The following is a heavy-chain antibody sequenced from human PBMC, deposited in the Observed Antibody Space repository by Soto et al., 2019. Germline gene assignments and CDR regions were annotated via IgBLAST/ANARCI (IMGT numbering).Heavy chain of an antibody. D-gene: IGHD6-6*01. V-gene: IGHV3-21*01. J-gene: IGHJ4*02. CDR2: ISAGSTNI. Sequence: GGSLRLSCAASGFTFRTYYMIWVRQAPGKGLEWVSSISAGSTNIYYAPSVKGRFTISRDNAKNSLYLQINSLRAEDTAVYYCARQYPSSSRHFDHWGQGTLVTVSS. CDR3: ARQYPSSSRHFDH. CDR1: GFTFRTYY.